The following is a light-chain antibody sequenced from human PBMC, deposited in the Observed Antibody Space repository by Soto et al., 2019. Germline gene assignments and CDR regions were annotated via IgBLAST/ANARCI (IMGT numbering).Light chain of an antibody. CDR2: GAS. V-gene: IGKV3-20*01. CDR3: QQCVSSPCS. Sequence: EIVLTQSPGTLSLSPGETATLSCRASQSVRTKYLAWYQQKPGQAPRLLIYGASSGATGIPDRFSGSGSGTDFTLTISRLEPEDFAVYYCQQCVSSPCSFGPGTNLEI. CDR1: QSVRTKY. J-gene: IGKJ2*02.